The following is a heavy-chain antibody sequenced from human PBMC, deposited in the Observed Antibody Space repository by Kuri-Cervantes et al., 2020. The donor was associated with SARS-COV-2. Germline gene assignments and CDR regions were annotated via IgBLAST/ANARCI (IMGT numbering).Heavy chain of an antibody. CDR1: GFTFSSYS. D-gene: IGHD5/OR15-5a*01. J-gene: IGHJ4*02. V-gene: IGHV3-48*01. Sequence: ETLSLTCAASGFTFSSYSMNWVRQAPGKGLEWVSYISSSSSTIYYADSVKGRFTISRDNAKNSLYLQMNSLRAEDTAVYYCAREHLSVFYVFDYWGQGTLVTVSS. CDR2: ISSSSSTI. CDR3: AREHLSVFYVFDY.